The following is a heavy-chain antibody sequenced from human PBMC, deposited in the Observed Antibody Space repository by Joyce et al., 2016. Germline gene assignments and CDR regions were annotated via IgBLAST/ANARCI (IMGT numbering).Heavy chain of an antibody. Sequence: QEQVVESGGGVVQPGRSLRLSCEGSGYPFSRHGMHWVRQAPGKRPEWVAVIWFDGMKEYYSDSVKGRFIISRDNYKNMVYMQMNSLRVEDTAVYYCARVGPLTTNYGMDVWGQGTTVIVSS. V-gene: IGHV3-33*01. CDR3: ARVGPLTTNYGMDV. D-gene: IGHD4-11*01. J-gene: IGHJ6*02. CDR1: GYPFSRHG. CDR2: IWFDGMKE.